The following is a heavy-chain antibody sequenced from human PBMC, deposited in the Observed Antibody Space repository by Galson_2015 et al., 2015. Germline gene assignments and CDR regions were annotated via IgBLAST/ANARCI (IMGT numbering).Heavy chain of an antibody. D-gene: IGHD2-15*01. CDR3: ARSIVAVEDV. CDR2: ISAYTGDT. Sequence: SVKVSCKASGYTFHMYGICWVRQAPGQGLEWMGWISAYTGDTTYAQKFQGRVTLTTDTATSTAFMELRSLRSDDTAVYFCARSIVAVEDVWGPVATVTV. CDR1: GYTFHMYG. J-gene: IGHJ6*02. V-gene: IGHV1-18*04.